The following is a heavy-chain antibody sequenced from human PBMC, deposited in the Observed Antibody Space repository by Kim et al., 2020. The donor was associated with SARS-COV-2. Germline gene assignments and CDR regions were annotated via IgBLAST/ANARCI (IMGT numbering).Heavy chain of an antibody. Sequence: GGSLRLSCAASGFTFSSYFMHWVRQAPGKGLVWVSRVNSDGSSTSYADSVKGRFTISRDNTKNTLYLQMNSLRVEDTAVYYCARGNYYGMDVWDQGTTVTVSS. CDR2: VNSDGSST. CDR3: ARGNYYGMDV. CDR1: GFTFSSYF. J-gene: IGHJ6*02. V-gene: IGHV3-74*01.